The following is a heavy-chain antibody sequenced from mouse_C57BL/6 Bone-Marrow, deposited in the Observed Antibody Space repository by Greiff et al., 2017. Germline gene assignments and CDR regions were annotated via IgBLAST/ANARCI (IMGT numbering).Heavy chain of an antibody. J-gene: IGHJ4*01. V-gene: IGHV3-6*01. D-gene: IGHD2-4*01. CDR1: GYSITSGYY. CDR2: ISYDGSN. Sequence: VQLVESGPGLVKPSQSLSLTCSVTGYSITSGYYWNWIRQFPGNKLEWMGYISYDGSNNYNPSLKNRISITRDTSKNQFFLKLNSVTTEDTATYYCARDQRTIYYDYAMDYWGQGTSVTVSS. CDR3: ARDQRTIYYDYAMDY.